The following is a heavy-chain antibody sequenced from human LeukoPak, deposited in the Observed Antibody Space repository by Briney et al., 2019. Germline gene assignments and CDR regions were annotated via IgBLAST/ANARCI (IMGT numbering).Heavy chain of an antibody. CDR3: ARRVAAGIRFDY. Sequence: SETLSLTCTVSDGSVSNYYWSWIRQPPGKGLEWIGYIFSSGTTNYNPSLRGRVAISVDTSKNQFSLKLSSVTAADTAVYYCARRVAAGIRFDYWGQGTLVTVSS. D-gene: IGHD6-13*01. CDR2: IFSSGTT. V-gene: IGHV4-59*08. J-gene: IGHJ4*02. CDR1: DGSVSNYY.